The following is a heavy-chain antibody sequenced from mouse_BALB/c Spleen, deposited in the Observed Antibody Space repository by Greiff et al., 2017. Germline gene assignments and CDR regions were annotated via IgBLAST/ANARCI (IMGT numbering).Heavy chain of an antibody. Sequence: VQLKESGPGLVKPSQSLSLTCTVTGYSITSDYAWNWIRQFPGNKLEWMGYISYSGSTSYNPSLKSRISITRDTSKNQFFLQLNSVTTEDTATYYCATTMITNYAMDYWGQGTSVTVSS. V-gene: IGHV3-2*02. D-gene: IGHD2-4*01. CDR1: GYSITSDYA. CDR2: ISYSGST. CDR3: ATTMITNYAMDY. J-gene: IGHJ4*01.